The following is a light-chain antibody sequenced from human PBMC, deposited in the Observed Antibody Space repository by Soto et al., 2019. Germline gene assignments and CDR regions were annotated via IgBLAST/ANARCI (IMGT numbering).Light chain of an antibody. CDR1: QSIITY. V-gene: IGKV1-39*01. CDR3: QQSHSTPLT. Sequence: DIQMTQSPSSLSASIGDRVTITCRASQSIITYLNWYQQKPGKAPKLLIYAASSLQSGVPSRFSGSGSGTHFTLTINSLQPEDFATYYCQQSHSTPLTFGGGTKVDIK. CDR2: AAS. J-gene: IGKJ4*01.